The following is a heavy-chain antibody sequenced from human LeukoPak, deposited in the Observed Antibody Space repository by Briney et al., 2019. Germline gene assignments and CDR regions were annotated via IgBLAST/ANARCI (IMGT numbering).Heavy chain of an antibody. J-gene: IGHJ5*02. CDR2: INAGKGNT. Sequence: ASVKVSCKASGYTFTSYAMHWVRQAPGQRLEWMGWINAGKGNTKYSQKFQGRVTITRDTSASTAYMELSSLRSEDTAVYYCARGRWAADWFDPWGQGTLVTVSS. V-gene: IGHV1-3*01. D-gene: IGHD6-25*01. CDR1: GYTFTSYA. CDR3: ARGRWAADWFDP.